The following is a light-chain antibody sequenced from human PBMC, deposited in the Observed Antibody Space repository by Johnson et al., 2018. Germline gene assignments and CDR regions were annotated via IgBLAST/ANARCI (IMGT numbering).Light chain of an antibody. CDR1: SSNIGNNY. CDR3: EPWVSSLSVGNV. Sequence: QSVLTQPPSVSAAPGQKVTTSCSGSSSNIGNNYVSWYQQLPGTAPKLLIYENNKRPSGIPDRFSGSKSGTSATLGITGLQTGDEADYYCEPWVSSLSVGNVSGTGTNFTGL. CDR2: ENN. J-gene: IGLJ1*01. V-gene: IGLV1-51*02.